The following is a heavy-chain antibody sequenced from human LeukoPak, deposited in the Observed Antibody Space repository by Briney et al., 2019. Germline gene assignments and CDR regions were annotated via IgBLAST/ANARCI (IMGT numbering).Heavy chain of an antibody. D-gene: IGHD6-19*01. CDR3: TSSSGFSSGWYSLEAFDI. V-gene: IGHV4-59*01. CDR1: GGSISSYY. Sequence: PSETLSLTCTVSGGSISSYYWSWIRQPPGKGLEWIGYIYYSGSTNYNPSLKSRVTISVDTSKNQFSLKLSSVTAADTAVYYCTSSSGFSSGWYSLEAFDIWGQGTMVTVSS. J-gene: IGHJ3*02. CDR2: IYYSGST.